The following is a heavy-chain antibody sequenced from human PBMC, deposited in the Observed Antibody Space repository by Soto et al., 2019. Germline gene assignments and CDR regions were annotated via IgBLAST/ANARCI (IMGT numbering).Heavy chain of an antibody. V-gene: IGHV3-21*01. CDR2: ISSSSSYI. D-gene: IGHD6-19*01. J-gene: IGHJ4*02. CDR3: ASPYSSAGAG. CDR1: GFTCSSYS. Sequence: EVQLVESGGGLVKPGGSLRLSCAASGFTCSSYSMNWVRQSPGKGLEWVSSISSSSSYIYYADSVKGRFTTSRDNAKNALYLQMNSLRAEDTAVYYWASPYSSAGAGWGQGTMVTVSS.